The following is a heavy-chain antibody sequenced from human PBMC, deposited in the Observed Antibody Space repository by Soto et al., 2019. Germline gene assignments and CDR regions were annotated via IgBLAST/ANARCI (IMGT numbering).Heavy chain of an antibody. V-gene: IGHV1-69*13. CDR2: IIPIFGTA. Sequence: GASVKVSCKASGGTFSSYAISWVRQAPGQGLEWMGGIIPIFGTANYAQKFQGRVTITADESTSTAYMELSSLRSEDTAVYYCARKRNIDGYNLLPLDYWGQGTLVTVSS. CDR3: ARKRNIDGYNLLPLDY. J-gene: IGHJ4*02. D-gene: IGHD5-12*01. CDR1: GGTFSSYA.